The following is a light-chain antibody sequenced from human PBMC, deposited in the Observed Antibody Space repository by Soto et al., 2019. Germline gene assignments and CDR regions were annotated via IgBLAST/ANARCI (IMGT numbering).Light chain of an antibody. CDR3: VSWDKSLSAGV. Sequence: QSALTQPASVSGSPGQSITISCTGTSSDVGGYHYVSWYQQHPGKAPKLMIYEVNNRPSGVSNRFSGSKSGNTASLTISGLQAEDEADYYCVSWDKSLSAGVFGGGTKVTVL. J-gene: IGLJ3*02. V-gene: IGLV2-14*01. CDR1: SSDVGGYHY. CDR2: EVN.